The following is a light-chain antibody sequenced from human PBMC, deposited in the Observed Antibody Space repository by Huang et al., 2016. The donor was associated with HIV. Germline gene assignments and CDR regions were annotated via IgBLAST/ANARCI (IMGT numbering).Light chain of an antibody. V-gene: IGKV3-15*01. CDR3: QQYNNFYT. CDR1: QSVSGS. Sequence: EIVLTQSPATLSVSPGESATLTCRASQSVSGSLAWYKQKPGQAPRLLIYGASTRATGVPARFSGSGSGTEFTLTISSLQSEDFAVYYCQQYNNFYTFGPGTRVDIK. J-gene: IGKJ3*01. CDR2: GAS.